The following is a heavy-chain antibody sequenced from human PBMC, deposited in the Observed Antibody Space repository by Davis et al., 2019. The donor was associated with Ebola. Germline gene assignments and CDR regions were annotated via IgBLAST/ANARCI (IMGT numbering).Heavy chain of an antibody. D-gene: IGHD1-7*01. J-gene: IGHJ3*02. CDR2: VSYDGNTQ. Sequence: GESLKISCAASGFTYSVYWMTWVRQAPGRGPEWVAVVSYDGNTQLYAYTVMGRFTISRDNSENTLYLQMNSLRSDDTAVYYCVRDIFATIRGTRGAFDIWGQGTMVTVSS. CDR1: GFTYSVYW. CDR3: VRDIFATIRGTRGAFDI. V-gene: IGHV3-30*03.